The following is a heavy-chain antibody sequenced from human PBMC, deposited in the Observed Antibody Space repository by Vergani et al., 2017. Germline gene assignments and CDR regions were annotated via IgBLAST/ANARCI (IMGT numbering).Heavy chain of an antibody. CDR1: GFTFSSYG. V-gene: IGHV3-30*18. CDR3: AKGEMATISDY. D-gene: IGHD5-24*01. CDR2: ISYDGSNK. J-gene: IGHJ4*01. Sequence: QVQLVESGGGVVQPGRSLRLSCAASGFTFSSYGMHWVRQAPGKGLEWVAVISYDGSNKYYADSVKGRFTISRDNSKNTLYLQMNSLRAEDTAVYYCAKGEMATISDYWGRNPGHRLL.